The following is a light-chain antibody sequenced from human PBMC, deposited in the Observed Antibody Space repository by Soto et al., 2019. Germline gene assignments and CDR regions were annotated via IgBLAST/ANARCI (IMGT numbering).Light chain of an antibody. Sequence: QSVLTQPPSASGTHGQRVTISCSGSSSNIGSNTVNWYQQLPGTAPKLLIYSNNQRPSGVPDRFSGSKSGTSASLAISGLQSKDEADYYCAAWDDSLNACVFGRGTQLTLL. CDR3: AAWDDSLNACV. CDR2: SNN. V-gene: IGLV1-44*01. J-gene: IGLJ3*02. CDR1: SSNIGSNT.